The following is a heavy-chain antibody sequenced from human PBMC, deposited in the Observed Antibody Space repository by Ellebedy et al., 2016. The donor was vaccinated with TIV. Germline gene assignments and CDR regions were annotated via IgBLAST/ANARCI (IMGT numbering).Heavy chain of an antibody. D-gene: IGHD2-15*01. V-gene: IGHV3-74*03. J-gene: IGHJ4*02. CDR1: GFTLSGYW. Sequence: GESLKISCEVSGFTLSGYWMHWVRQAPGKGLVWVSRISTHDEKYADSVKGRFTVSRDDAKNTVYLQMNSLRAEDTAVYYCGRILGHSGGRSEAIDYWGQGSLVIVSS. CDR3: GRILGHSGGRSEAIDY. CDR2: ISTHDE.